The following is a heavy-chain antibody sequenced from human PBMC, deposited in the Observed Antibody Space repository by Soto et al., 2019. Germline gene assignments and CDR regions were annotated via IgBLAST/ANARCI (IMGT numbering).Heavy chain of an antibody. CDR1: GFTFSSYG. Sequence: HPGGSLRLSCAASGFTFSSYGMHWVRQAPGKGLEWVAVISYDGSNKYYADSVKGRFTISRDNSKNTLYLQMNSLRAEDTAVYYCAKDRQIRYFDWLLDYFDYWGQGTLVTVSS. CDR3: AKDRQIRYFDWLLDYFDY. D-gene: IGHD3-9*01. CDR2: ISYDGSNK. V-gene: IGHV3-30*18. J-gene: IGHJ4*02.